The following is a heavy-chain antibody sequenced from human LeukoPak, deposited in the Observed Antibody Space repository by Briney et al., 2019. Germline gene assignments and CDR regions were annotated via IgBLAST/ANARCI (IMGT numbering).Heavy chain of an antibody. Sequence: GGSLRLSCAASGFTFSSYAMHWVRQAPGKGLEWVAVISYDGSNKYYADSVKGRLTISRDNSKNTLYLQMNSLRAEDTAVYYCAKDRVGQQPDYWGQGTLVTVSS. J-gene: IGHJ4*02. D-gene: IGHD1-26*01. V-gene: IGHV3-30-3*01. CDR2: ISYDGSNK. CDR1: GFTFSSYA. CDR3: AKDRVGQQPDY.